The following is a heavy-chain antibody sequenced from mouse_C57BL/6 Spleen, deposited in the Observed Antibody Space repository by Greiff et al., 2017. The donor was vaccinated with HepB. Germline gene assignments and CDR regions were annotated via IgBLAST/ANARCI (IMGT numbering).Heavy chain of an antibody. D-gene: IGHD1-1*01. J-gene: IGHJ4*01. Sequence: EVQLQQSGPELVKPGASVKIPCKASGYTFTDYNMDWVKQSHGKSLEWIGDINPNNGGTIYNQKFKGKATLTVDKSSSTAYMELRSLTSEDTAVYYCARYKAYYYGSSSWAMDYWGQGTSVTVSS. CDR1: GYTFTDYN. CDR3: ARYKAYYYGSSSWAMDY. V-gene: IGHV1-18*01. CDR2: INPNNGGT.